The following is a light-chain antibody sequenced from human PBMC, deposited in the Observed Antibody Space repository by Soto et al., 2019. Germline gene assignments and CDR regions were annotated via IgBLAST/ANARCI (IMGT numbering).Light chain of an antibody. CDR2: EVS. Sequence: EIVMTQTPLSSPVTLGQPASISCRSSQSLVHSNGHTYLSWLHQRPGQPPRLLIYEVSNRFSGGPDRFRGSGAGTDFTLRISRVEAEDVGGYYCMEATQSPTFGPGTKVDIK. J-gene: IGKJ3*01. CDR3: MEATQSPT. CDR1: QSLVHSNGHTY. V-gene: IGKV2-24*01.